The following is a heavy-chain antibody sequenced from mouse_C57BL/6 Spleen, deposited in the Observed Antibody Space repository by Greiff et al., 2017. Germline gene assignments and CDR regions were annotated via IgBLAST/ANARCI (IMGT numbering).Heavy chain of an antibody. V-gene: IGHV1-72*01. CDR1: GYTFTSYW. CDR3: AGDNCGSGYRGGYFDY. Sequence: VQLQQPGAELVKPGASVKLSCKASGYTFTSYWMHWVKQRPVRGLEWIGRIDPYGSGTKYNQKFKNKATLTVDKSSSTAYMQLSSLTSRGSAVYYCAGDNCGSGYRGGYFDYWGQGTTLTVSS. D-gene: IGHD1-1*01. CDR2: IDPYGSGT. J-gene: IGHJ2*01.